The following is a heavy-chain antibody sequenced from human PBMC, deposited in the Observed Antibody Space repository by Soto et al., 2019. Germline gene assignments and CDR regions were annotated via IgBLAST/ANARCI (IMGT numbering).Heavy chain of an antibody. CDR1: GGTFSSYV. CDR3: ARTVVVVAVAKYYYGMDA. J-gene: IGHJ6*04. V-gene: IGHV1-69*13. Sequence: ASGKVSCKAFGGTFSSYVISWVRQAPGQGLEWMGGIIPIFGTANYAQKFQGRVTITADESTRTAYMELICLSSDDTAVYYCARTVVVVAVAKYYYGMDAWG. CDR2: IIPIFGTA. D-gene: IGHD2-15*01.